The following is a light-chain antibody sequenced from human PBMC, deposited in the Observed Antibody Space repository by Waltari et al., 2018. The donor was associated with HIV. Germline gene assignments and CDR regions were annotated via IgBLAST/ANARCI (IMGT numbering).Light chain of an antibody. CDR1: TSTIGTNS. CDR3: AAWDDSLSEPYVL. J-gene: IGLJ2*01. Sequence: QSVLTQPPSASGTPGQRVTISCSGTTSTIGTNSVNWYQQLPGTAPTPLTFSDDQRPAGVPDRFSGSKSGTSASLTISGLQSEDEGDYYCAAWDDSLSEPYVLFGGGTRLTVL. CDR2: SDD. V-gene: IGLV1-44*01.